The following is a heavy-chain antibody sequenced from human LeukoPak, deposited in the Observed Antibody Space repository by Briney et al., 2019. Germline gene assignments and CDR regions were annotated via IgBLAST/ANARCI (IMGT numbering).Heavy chain of an antibody. CDR3: AKGYRLLFSLFDY. D-gene: IGHD2-2*01. CDR2: ISGSGGST. J-gene: IGHJ4*02. CDR1: RFTFNSYA. Sequence: GGSLRLSCAASRFTFNSYAMSWVRQAPGKGLEWVSTISGSGGSTYYADSVRGRFTISRDNSKNTLYLQMNSLRAEDTAVYYCAKGYRLLFSLFDYWGQGTLVTVSS. V-gene: IGHV3-23*01.